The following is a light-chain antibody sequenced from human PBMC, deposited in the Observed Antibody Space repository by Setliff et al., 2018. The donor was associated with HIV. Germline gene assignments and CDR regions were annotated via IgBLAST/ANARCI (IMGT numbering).Light chain of an antibody. V-gene: IGLV2-11*01. CDR2: GVD. Sequence: QSALAQPRSVSGSRGQSITFSCTGTSSDIGAYDYVSWYQQHPGKAPKLITYGVDKRPSGVPTRFSGFKSGNTASLSISGLQPEDEADYYCCSYAGSTTLVFGGGTKVTVL. CDR3: CSYAGSTTLV. J-gene: IGLJ2*01. CDR1: SSDIGAYDY.